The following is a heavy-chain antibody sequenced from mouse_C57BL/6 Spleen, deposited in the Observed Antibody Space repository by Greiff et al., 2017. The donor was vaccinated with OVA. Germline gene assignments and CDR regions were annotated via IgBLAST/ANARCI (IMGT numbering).Heavy chain of an antibody. CDR3: ARNGLYYYGSSSYAMDY. CDR2: IWTGGGT. CDR1: GFSLTSYA. D-gene: IGHD1-1*01. Sequence: VQGVESGPGLVAPSQSLSITCTVSGFSLTSYAISWVRQPPGKGLEWLGVIWTGGGTNYNSALKSRLSISKDNSKSQVFLKMNSLQTDDTARYYCARNGLYYYGSSSYAMDYWGQGTSVTVSS. J-gene: IGHJ4*01. V-gene: IGHV2-9-1*01.